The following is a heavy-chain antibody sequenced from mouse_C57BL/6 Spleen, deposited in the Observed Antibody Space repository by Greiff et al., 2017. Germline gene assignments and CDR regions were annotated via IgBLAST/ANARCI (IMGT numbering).Heavy chain of an antibody. V-gene: IGHV1-52*01. Sequence: QVQLQQPGAELVRPGSSVKLSCKASGYTFTSYWMHWVKQRPIQGLEWIGNIDPSDSETHYNQKFKDKATLTGDKSSSTAYMQLSSLTSEDSAVYYCARRRDGYPYWYFDVWGTGTTVTVSS. CDR2: IDPSDSET. D-gene: IGHD2-3*01. J-gene: IGHJ1*03. CDR3: ARRRDGYPYWYFDV. CDR1: GYTFTSYW.